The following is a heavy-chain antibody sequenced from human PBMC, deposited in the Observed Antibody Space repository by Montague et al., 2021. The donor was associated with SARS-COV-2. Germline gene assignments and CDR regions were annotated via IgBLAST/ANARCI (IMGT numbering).Heavy chain of an antibody. Sequence: SETLSLTCTVSGGSISTYYWSWIRQPAGKGLEWIGRIYTNETTNYNPPLKSRVTMSVDTSKNQFSLKLTSVTAADTAVYYCARTFWGSWFGESWFGPWGQGTLVTVSS. CDR2: IYTNETT. D-gene: IGHD3-10*01. CDR3: ARTFWGSWFGESWFGP. J-gene: IGHJ5*02. V-gene: IGHV4-4*07. CDR1: GGSISTYY.